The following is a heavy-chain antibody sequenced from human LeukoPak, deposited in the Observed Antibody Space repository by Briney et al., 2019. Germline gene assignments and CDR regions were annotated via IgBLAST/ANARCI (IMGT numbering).Heavy chain of an antibody. CDR1: GGSISSSSYY. Sequence: SETLSLTCTVSGGSISSSSYYWGWIRQPPGKGLEWIGNIYYSGSTDNNPSLKSRVTISVDTSKNQFSLKLSSVTAADTAVYYCARDRAYYYYMDVWGKGTTVTVSS. J-gene: IGHJ6*03. CDR3: ARDRAYYYYMDV. V-gene: IGHV4-39*07. D-gene: IGHD3-10*01. CDR2: IYYSGST.